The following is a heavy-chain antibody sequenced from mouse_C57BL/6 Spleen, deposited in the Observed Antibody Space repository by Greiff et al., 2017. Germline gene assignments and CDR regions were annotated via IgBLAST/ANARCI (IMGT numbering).Heavy chain of an antibody. CDR3: ASPIYDGYFLFDY. D-gene: IGHD2-3*01. CDR2: IDPEDGET. J-gene: IGHJ2*01. CDR1: GFNIKDYY. Sequence: VHVKQSGAELVKPGASVKLSCTASGFNIKDYYMHWVKQRTEQGLEWIGRIDPEDGETKYAPKFQGKATITADTSSNTAYLQLSSLTSEDTAVYYCASPIYDGYFLFDYWGQGTTLTVSS. V-gene: IGHV14-2*01.